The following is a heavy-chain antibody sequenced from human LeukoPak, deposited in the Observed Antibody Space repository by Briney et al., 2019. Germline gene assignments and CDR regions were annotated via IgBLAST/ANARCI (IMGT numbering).Heavy chain of an antibody. J-gene: IGHJ4*02. D-gene: IGHD1-26*01. V-gene: IGHV3-64*01. CDR3: ARDPPTTIRD. CDR2: ISSNGGST. CDR1: GFTFSSYA. Sequence: GGSLRLSCAASGFTFSSYAMHWVRQAPGKGLEYVSAISSNGGSTYYANSVKGRFTISRDNSKNTLYLQMGSLRAEDMAVYYCARDPPTTIRDWGQGTLVTVSS.